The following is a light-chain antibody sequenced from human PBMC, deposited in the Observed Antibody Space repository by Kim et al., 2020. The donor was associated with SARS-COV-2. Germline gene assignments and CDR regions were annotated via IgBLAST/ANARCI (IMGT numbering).Light chain of an antibody. Sequence: EMELTQSPGTLSLSPGERATLSCRASQSINNNYIAWYQKRVGQPPRLLIYGASSRATGIPGRFSGSGYGRDFTLTISSLEAEYFAVYYCQQYGYSTWTFGPRAKVDSK. J-gene: IGKJ1*01. CDR1: QSINNNY. V-gene: IGKV3-20*01. CDR3: QQYGYSTWT. CDR2: GAS.